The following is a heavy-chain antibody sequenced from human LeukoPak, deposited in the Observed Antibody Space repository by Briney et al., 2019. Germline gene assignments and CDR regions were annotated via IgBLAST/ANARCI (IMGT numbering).Heavy chain of an antibody. CDR2: VIPIFGTA. D-gene: IGHD6-19*01. CDR3: ARGEAVAGTFYFDY. Sequence: GASVKVSCKASGGTFSSYAISWVRQAPGQGLEWMGGVIPIFGTANYAQKFQGRVTMTRDTSTSTVYMELSSLRSEDTAVYYCARGEAVAGTFYFDYWGQGTLVTVSS. CDR1: GGTFSSYA. J-gene: IGHJ4*02. V-gene: IGHV1-69*05.